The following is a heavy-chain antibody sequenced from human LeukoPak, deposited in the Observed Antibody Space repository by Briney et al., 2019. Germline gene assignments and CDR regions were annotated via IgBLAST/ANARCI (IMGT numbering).Heavy chain of an antibody. CDR1: GFSFSTYG. V-gene: IGHV3-30*18. Sequence: PGGSLRLSCAASGFSFSTYGMHWVRQAPGKGLEWVVVISHDGSNKHYADPVKGRFTISRDTSKNTLYLQMTSLRGEDTAVYYCAKDSLGGSHTFDIWGQGTMVTVSS. D-gene: IGHD1-26*01. J-gene: IGHJ3*02. CDR2: ISHDGSNK. CDR3: AKDSLGGSHTFDI.